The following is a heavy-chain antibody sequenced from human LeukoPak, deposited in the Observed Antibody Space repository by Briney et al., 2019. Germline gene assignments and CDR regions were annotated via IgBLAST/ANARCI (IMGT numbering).Heavy chain of an antibody. V-gene: IGHV3-NL1*01. CDR1: GFTFSSYG. CDR3: AKEFDFFRGVIISTDY. J-gene: IGHJ4*02. D-gene: IGHD3-10*01. CDR2: IYSGGST. Sequence: GGSLRLSCAASGFTFSSYGMHWVRQAPGKGLEWVSVIYSGGSTYYADSVKGRFTISRDNSKNTLYLQMNSLRAEDTAVYYCAKEFDFFRGVIISTDYWGQGTLVIVSS.